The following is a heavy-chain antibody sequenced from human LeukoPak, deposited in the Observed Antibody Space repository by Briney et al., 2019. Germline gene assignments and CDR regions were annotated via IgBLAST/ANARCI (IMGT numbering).Heavy chain of an antibody. J-gene: IGHJ4*02. CDR2: ISSSSSYI. D-gene: IGHD4-17*01. V-gene: IGHV3-21*01. Sequence: RGSLRLSCAASGFTFSSYSMNWVRQAPGKGLEWVSSISSSSSYIYYADSVKGRFTISRDNAKNSLYLQMNSLRAEDTAVYYCARKKDYGDANDYWGQGTLVTVSS. CDR1: GFTFSSYS. CDR3: ARKKDYGDANDY.